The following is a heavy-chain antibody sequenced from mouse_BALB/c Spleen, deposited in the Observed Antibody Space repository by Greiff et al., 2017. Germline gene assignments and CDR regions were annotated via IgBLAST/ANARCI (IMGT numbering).Heavy chain of an antibody. Sequence: VQLQQSGAELVRPGASVKLSCTASGFNIKDYYMHWVKQRPEQGLEWIGWIDPENGDTEYAPKFQGKATMTADTSSNTAYLQLSSLTSEDTAVYYCNGGTGSYGDYWGQGTTLTVSS. CDR3: NGGTGSYGDY. CDR1: GFNIKDYY. D-gene: IGHD4-1*01. CDR2: IDPENGDT. J-gene: IGHJ2*01. V-gene: IGHV14-4*02.